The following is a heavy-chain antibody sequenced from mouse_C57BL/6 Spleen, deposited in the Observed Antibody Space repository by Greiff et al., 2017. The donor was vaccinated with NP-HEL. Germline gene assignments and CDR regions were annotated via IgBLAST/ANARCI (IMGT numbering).Heavy chain of an antibody. CDR2: INPGSGGT. V-gene: IGHV1-54*01. J-gene: IGHJ4*01. CDR1: GYAFTNYL. CDR3: ARGRDYDDYAMDY. Sequence: QVQLQQSGAELVRPGTSVKVSCKASGYAFTNYLIEWVKQRPGQGLEWIGVINPGSGGTNYNEKFKGKATLTADKSSSTAYMQLSSLTSEDSAVYFCARGRDYDDYAMDYWGQGTSVTVSS. D-gene: IGHD2-4*01.